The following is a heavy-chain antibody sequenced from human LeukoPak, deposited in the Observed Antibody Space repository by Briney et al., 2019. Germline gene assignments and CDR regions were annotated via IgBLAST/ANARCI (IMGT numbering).Heavy chain of an antibody. CDR1: GYSISSGYY. D-gene: IGHD6-6*01. J-gene: IGHJ5*02. CDR2: IYHSGST. CDR3: AREGIAARPYWFDP. Sequence: PETLSLTCTVSGYSISSGYYWGWIRQPPGKGLEWIGSIYHSGSTYYNPSLKSRVTISVDTSKNQFSLKLSSVTAADTAVYYCAREGIAARPYWFDPWGQGTLVTVSS. V-gene: IGHV4-38-2*02.